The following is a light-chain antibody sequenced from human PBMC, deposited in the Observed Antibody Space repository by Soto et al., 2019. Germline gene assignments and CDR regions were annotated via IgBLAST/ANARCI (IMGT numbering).Light chain of an antibody. Sequence: QSVLAQPPSVSGVQGQRVSISCTGSSSNIGAGYDVHWYQHLPGTAPKLLIYRNSNRASGVPDRFSGSKSGTSASLAITGLQAEDEADFYCQSYDGSLSGVVFGGGTKLTVL. J-gene: IGLJ2*01. CDR2: RNS. V-gene: IGLV1-40*01. CDR1: SSNIGAGYD. CDR3: QSYDGSLSGVV.